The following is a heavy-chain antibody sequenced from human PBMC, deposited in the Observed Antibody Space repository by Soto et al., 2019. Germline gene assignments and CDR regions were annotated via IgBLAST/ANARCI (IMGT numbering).Heavy chain of an antibody. D-gene: IGHD6-19*01. CDR3: ARDHKAVAGHYYYGMDF. V-gene: IGHV3-21*01. Sequence: EVQLVESGGGLVKPGGSLRLSCAASGFTFSSYSMNWVRQAPGKGQEWVSSISSSSSYIYYADSVKGRFTISRDNAKNSLYLQMNSLRAEDTAVYYRARDHKAVAGHYYYGMDFWGQGTTVTVSS. CDR1: GFTFSSYS. CDR2: ISSSSSYI. J-gene: IGHJ6*02.